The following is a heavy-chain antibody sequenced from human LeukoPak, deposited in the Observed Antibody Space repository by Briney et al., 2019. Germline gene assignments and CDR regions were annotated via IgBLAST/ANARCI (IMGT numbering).Heavy chain of an antibody. D-gene: IGHD2-8*01. CDR2: IYNSGST. J-gene: IGHJ3*02. Sequence: SETLSLTCTVSGGSISSYYWSWIRQPPGKGLEWIGYIYNSGSTNYNPSLKSRVTISVDTSKNQFSLKLRSVTAADTAVYYCARDFRYYDALDIWGQGTMVSVS. CDR1: GGSISSYY. CDR3: ARDFRYYDALDI. V-gene: IGHV4-59*01.